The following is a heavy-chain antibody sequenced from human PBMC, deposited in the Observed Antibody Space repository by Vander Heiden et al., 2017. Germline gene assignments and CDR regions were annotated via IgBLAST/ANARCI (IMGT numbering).Heavy chain of an antibody. D-gene: IGHD1-1*01. CDR1: GFPFTIFG. CDR3: AKHEGNWIGVFDY. V-gene: IGHV3-23*01. CDR2: ISGSGGSP. Sequence: EVQLLESGGGLVQPGGSLRLSCAASGFPFTIFGLSWVRQAPGKGLEWVSGISGSGGSPYIADSVKGRFTVSRDDSKNTLFLQMNSLRAEDTAVYYCAKHEGNWIGVFDYWGQGTLVTVSS. J-gene: IGHJ4*02.